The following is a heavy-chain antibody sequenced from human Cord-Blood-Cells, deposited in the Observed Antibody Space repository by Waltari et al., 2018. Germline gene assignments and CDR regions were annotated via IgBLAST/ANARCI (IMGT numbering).Heavy chain of an antibody. J-gene: IGHJ2*01. Sequence: SGAEVNKPLAKVMISCKGSGYSITSYWIGWVRQMHGQGMEWMGIIYPGDYDTRYSPSFKGQVTISADKSTSTAYLHWSSLKDSDTAMYYCARRLAPNSSYYRSRSYYFLWYFDLWGRGTLVTVSS. CDR2: IYPGDYDT. CDR1: GYSITSYW. D-gene: IGHD3-10*01. CDR3: ARRLAPNSSYYRSRSYYFLWYFDL. V-gene: IGHV5-51*01.